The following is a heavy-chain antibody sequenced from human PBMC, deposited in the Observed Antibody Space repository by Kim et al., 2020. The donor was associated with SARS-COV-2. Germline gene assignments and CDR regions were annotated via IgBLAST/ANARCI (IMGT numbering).Heavy chain of an antibody. J-gene: IGHJ6*02. V-gene: IGHV6-1*01. CDR2: TYYRSKWYN. CDR3: ARDGTDEGVYYYYYGMDV. CDR1: GDSVSSNSAA. Sequence: SQTLSLTCAISGDSVSSNSAAWNWIRQSPSRGLEWLGRTYYRSKWYNDYAVSVKSRITINPDTSKNQFSLQLNSVTPEDTAVYYCARDGTDEGVYYYYYGMDVWGQGTTVTVSS. D-gene: IGHD1-26*01.